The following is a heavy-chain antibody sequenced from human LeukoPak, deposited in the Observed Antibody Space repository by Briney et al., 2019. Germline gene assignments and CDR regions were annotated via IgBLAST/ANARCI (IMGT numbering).Heavy chain of an antibody. J-gene: IGHJ6*03. V-gene: IGHV3-23*01. CDR1: GFTFSNYA. CDR3: AKRADGCSGVSCYYYYMDV. CDR2: ISGVGDST. D-gene: IGHD2-15*01. Sequence: GGSLRLSCAASGFTFSNYAMNWVRQAPGQGLEWVSTISGVGDSTYYAESVKGRFTMSRDNSKNTVYLQMNSLRVEDTAIYYCAKRADGCSGVSCYYYYMDVWGKGTTVTVSS.